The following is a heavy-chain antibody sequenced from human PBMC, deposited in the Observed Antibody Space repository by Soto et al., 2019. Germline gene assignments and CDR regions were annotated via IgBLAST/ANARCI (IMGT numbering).Heavy chain of an antibody. V-gene: IGHV3-23*01. CDR2: ISGSGVDT. CDR3: AKGGLLPRAKRWF. CDR1: GFTFRNHP. Sequence: PGGSLRLSCAASGFTFRNHPMTWVRQAPGKGLDWVSTISGSGVDTYYPDSVKGRVTISRDNSKNTLYLQINSLRAEDTAVYYCAKGGLLPRAKRWFWGQGTLVTVSS. J-gene: IGHJ4*02. D-gene: IGHD2-2*01.